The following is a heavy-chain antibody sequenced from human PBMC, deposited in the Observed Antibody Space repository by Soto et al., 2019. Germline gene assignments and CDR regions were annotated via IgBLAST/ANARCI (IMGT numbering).Heavy chain of an antibody. D-gene: IGHD5-12*01. CDR3: ANDPGYSLDY. J-gene: IGHJ4*02. CDR1: GYTFTGYG. Sequence: ASVKVSCKASGYTFTGYGIHWVRQAPGQSLEWMGWINAGNGDTKYSQNFQGRVTITRDTSASTGYMELSTLISEDTAVYYCANDPGYSLDYWGQGTQVTVSS. V-gene: IGHV1-3*01. CDR2: INAGNGDT.